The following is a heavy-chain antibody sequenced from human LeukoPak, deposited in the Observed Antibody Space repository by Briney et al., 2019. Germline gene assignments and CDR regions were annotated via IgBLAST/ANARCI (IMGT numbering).Heavy chain of an antibody. CDR3: AKDNKAIFGVVLRSYYFDY. D-gene: IGHD3-3*01. V-gene: IGHV3-23*01. Sequence: GGSLRLSCAASGFTFSSYAMSWVRQAPGKGLEWVSAISGSGGSTYHADSVKGRFTISRDNSKNTLYLQMNSLRAEDTAVYYCAKDNKAIFGVVLRSYYFDYWGQGTLVTVSS. CDR1: GFTFSSYA. J-gene: IGHJ4*02. CDR2: ISGSGGST.